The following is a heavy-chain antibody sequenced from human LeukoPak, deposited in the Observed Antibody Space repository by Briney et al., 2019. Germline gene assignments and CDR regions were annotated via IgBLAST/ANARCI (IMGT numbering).Heavy chain of an antibody. D-gene: IGHD6-19*01. CDR1: GFTFGDYA. CDR2: IRSKAYGGTT. J-gene: IGHJ4*02. Sequence: PGGSLRLSCTASGFTFGDYAMSWFRQAPGKGLEWVGLIRSKAYGGTTEYAASVKGRFTISRDDSKSIAYLQMNSLKTEDTAVYYCTRMGSSGFAFDYWGQGTLVTVSS. CDR3: TRMGSSGFAFDY. V-gene: IGHV3-49*03.